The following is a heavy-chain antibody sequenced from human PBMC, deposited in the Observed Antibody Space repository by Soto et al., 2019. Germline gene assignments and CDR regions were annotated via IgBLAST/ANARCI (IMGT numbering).Heavy chain of an antibody. V-gene: IGHV3-23*01. CDR1: GFTFTNYA. D-gene: IGHD1-26*01. CDR3: AREVGAPSGWLDP. CDR2: ISATGGLK. Sequence: VQLSESGGRLGQPGGSLRLSCAASGFTFTNYAMTWVRQSPGKGLQWVSGISATGGLKYYADSVQGRFTISRDNSKNTLYLQMDNLRDDDTAIYYCAREVGAPSGWLDPWGQGTQVTVSS. J-gene: IGHJ5*02.